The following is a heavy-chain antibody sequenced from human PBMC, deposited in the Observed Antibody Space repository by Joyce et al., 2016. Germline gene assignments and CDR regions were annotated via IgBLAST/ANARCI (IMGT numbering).Heavy chain of an antibody. CDR2: ITDEGGST. J-gene: IGHJ4*02. V-gene: IGHV3-74*01. D-gene: IGHD4/OR15-4a*01. CDR3: ARDTYGAPDY. CDR1: GFIFSNYW. Sequence: EVQLVESGGGVVQPGGSLRLSCAASGFIFSNYWMNWVRQAPGKGLVWVSRITDEGGSTTYADSVKGRFTISRDNAKNTLYLQMNTLRVEDTAVYYCARDTYGAPDYWGQGTLVTVSS.